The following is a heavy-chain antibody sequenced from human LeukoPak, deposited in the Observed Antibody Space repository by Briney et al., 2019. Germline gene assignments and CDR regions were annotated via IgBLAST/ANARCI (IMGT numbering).Heavy chain of an antibody. V-gene: IGHV3-23*01. CDR3: ARDHNYAFDT. CDR2: ISGSGGST. Sequence: GGTLTLTCAASGDTFSSYARSWVRQPPGKGLEWVSAISGSGGSTYYPASVKGRFTISRDKSKSPLYLEMSGLRVEDTVVYYCARDHNYAFDTWGQGTLVTVSS. J-gene: IGHJ4*02. D-gene: IGHD1-1*01. CDR1: GDTFSSYA.